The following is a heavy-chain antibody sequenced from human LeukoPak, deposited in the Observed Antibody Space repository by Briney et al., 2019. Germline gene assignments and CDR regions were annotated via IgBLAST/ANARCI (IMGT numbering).Heavy chain of an antibody. CDR3: ARPDD. Sequence: GGSLRLSCAASGFTFSNYAMSWVRQAPGKGLEWVATIYGGGTSTHYADSVKGRFTISRDNSKNTLYLQMSSLRAEDTAVYYCARPDDWGQGTLVTVSS. J-gene: IGHJ4*02. CDR1: GFTFSNYA. V-gene: IGHV3-23*01. CDR2: IYGGGTST.